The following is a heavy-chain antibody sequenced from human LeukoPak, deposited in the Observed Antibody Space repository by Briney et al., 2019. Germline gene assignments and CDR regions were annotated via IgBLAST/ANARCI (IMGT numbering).Heavy chain of an antibody. J-gene: IGHJ4*02. Sequence: GGSLRLSCAASGFTFSSYAMSWVRQAPGKGLEWVSAISGSGGSTYYADSVKGRFATSRDNAKNTLYLQMNSLRAEDTAVYYCTRGGSGYSYGYDYWGQGTLVTVSS. CDR2: ISGSGGST. CDR3: TRGGSGYSYGYDY. V-gene: IGHV3-23*01. D-gene: IGHD5-18*01. CDR1: GFTFSSYA.